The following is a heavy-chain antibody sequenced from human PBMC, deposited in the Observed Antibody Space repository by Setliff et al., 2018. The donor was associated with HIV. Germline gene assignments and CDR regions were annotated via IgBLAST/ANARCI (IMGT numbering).Heavy chain of an antibody. D-gene: IGHD3-22*01. CDR1: DFSFSRYD. CDR3: ARSMKYDTSGWSLDAFDI. J-gene: IGHJ3*02. CDR2: ISSSSSTV. Sequence: GGSLRLSCAASDFSFSRYDMNWVRQAPGKGLECVSYISSSSSTVYYADSVKGRFTISRDNAKNSLYLQMDSLRAEDTAVYYCARSMKYDTSGWSLDAFDIWGQGTMVTVSS. V-gene: IGHV3-48*01.